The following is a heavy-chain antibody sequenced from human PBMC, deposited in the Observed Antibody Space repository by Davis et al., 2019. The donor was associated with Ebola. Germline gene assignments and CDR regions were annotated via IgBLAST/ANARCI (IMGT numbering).Heavy chain of an antibody. Sequence: MPSETLSLTCAVYGGSFSGYYWSWIRQPPGKGLEWIGEINHSGSTNYNPSLKSRVTISVDTSKNQFSLNLKSVTAADTALYFCTRPGWAAISSGSDSGIDYWGQGILVTVSS. D-gene: IGHD5-12*01. CDR2: INHSGST. V-gene: IGHV4-34*01. CDR3: TRPGWAAISSGSDSGIDY. J-gene: IGHJ4*02. CDR1: GGSFSGYY.